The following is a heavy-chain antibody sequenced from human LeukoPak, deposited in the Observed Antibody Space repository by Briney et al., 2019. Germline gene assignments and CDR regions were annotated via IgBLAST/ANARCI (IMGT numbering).Heavy chain of an antibody. CDR3: LGMKRSSNAFDI. V-gene: IGHV4-39*02. CDR2: IYYSGST. CDR1: GDSINSNNYY. J-gene: IGHJ3*02. D-gene: IGHD7-27*01. Sequence: SETLSLTCTVSGDSINSNNYYWGWIRQPPKKGLEWIGKIYYSGSTYYNPSLKSRVAISVDTSKNLFSLKLTSVTATDTAVYYCLGMKRSSNAFDIWGQGTMVTVSS.